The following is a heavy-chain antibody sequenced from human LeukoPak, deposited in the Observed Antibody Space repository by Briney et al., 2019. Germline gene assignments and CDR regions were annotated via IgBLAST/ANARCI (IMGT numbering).Heavy chain of an antibody. CDR1: GLTVDSNY. CDR3: ARGFGKAAANVFGGYTMDV. V-gene: IGHV3-66*02. Sequence: GVSLRLSCAASGLTVDSNYMSWVRQAPGKGLEWVSLIYTGGSTYYADSVRGRFTISRDNSKNTLYLQMNSLRPEDTAVYYCARGFGKAAANVFGGYTMDVWGQGTTVTVSS. D-gene: IGHD6-13*01. CDR2: IYTGGST. J-gene: IGHJ6*02.